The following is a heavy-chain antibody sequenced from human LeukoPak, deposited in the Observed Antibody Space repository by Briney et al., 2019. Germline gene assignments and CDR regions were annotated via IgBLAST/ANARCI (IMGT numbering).Heavy chain of an antibody. J-gene: IGHJ4*02. CDR3: ARVESTMRTPDY. Sequence: GASVKVSCKASGYTFTGYYMHWARQAPGQGLEWMGWINPNSGGTNYAQKFQGRVTMTRDTSISTAYMELSRLRSDDTAVYYCARVESTMRTPDYWGQGTLVTVSS. CDR2: INPNSGGT. V-gene: IGHV1-2*02. CDR1: GYTFTGYY. D-gene: IGHD3-22*01.